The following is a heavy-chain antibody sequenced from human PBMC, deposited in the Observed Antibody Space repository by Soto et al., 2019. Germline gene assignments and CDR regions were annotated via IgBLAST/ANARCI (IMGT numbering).Heavy chain of an antibody. Sequence: SETLSLTCTVSGDSITSNSYFWAWIRQPPGKELEWIGSIYYSGTTYYNPSLKSRVTISVDRSKNQFSLKLSSVTAADTAVYYCARHLSVDYFDYWGQGALVTVS. V-gene: IGHV4-39*01. D-gene: IGHD3-16*01. CDR2: IYYSGTT. CDR3: ARHLSVDYFDY. CDR1: GDSITSNSYF. J-gene: IGHJ4*02.